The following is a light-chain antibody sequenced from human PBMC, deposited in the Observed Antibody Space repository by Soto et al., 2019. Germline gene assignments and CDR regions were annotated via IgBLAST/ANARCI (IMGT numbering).Light chain of an antibody. CDR2: EVT. J-gene: IGLJ3*02. CDR1: SVDINY. Sequence: QSALTQPPAASGSRGQSVTISCTGTSVDINYVSWFQQHPGKAPKLIICEVTKRPSGVPDRFSGSKSGDTASLTVSGLQDDDEADYYCSSYAGRDNWVFGGGTKLTVL. CDR3: SSYAGRDNWV. V-gene: IGLV2-8*01.